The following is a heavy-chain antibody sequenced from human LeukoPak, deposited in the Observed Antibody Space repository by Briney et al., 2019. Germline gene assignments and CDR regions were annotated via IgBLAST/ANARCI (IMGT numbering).Heavy chain of an antibody. CDR1: GFTFSSYE. CDR2: ISASGTIT. J-gene: IGHJ4*02. D-gene: IGHD6-19*01. V-gene: IGHV3-48*03. CDR3: ARDKKQWLASFDY. Sequence: GGSLRLSCAASGFTFSSYEMNWVRQAPGKGLEWISYISASGTITHYADSVEGRFTISRDNAKNSLYLQMNSLRAEDTAVYYCARDKKQWLASFDYWGQGTLVTVSS.